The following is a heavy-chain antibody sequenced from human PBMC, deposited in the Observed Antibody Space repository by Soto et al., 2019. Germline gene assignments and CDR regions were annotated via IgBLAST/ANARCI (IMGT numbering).Heavy chain of an antibody. CDR3: ARGSYDYDGEEPALYYFVY. D-gene: IGHD4-17*01. CDR2: VYYSGST. Sequence: SETLSLTCTVSGASITYSSYYWGWVRQPPGKGLEWIAYVYYSGSTYYNPSLKSRVTISLDTSENLFSLSLTSVTAADTAVYYCARGSYDYDGEEPALYYFVYWGQGTLVTVSS. CDR1: GASITYSSYY. J-gene: IGHJ4*02. V-gene: IGHV4-39*07.